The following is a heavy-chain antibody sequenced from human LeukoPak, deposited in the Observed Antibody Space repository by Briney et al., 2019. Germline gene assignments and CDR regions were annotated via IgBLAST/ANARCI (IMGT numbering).Heavy chain of an antibody. Sequence: SETLSLTCAVYGGSFSGYYWSWIRQPPGKGLEWIGEINHSGSTNYNPSLKSRVTISVDTSKNQFSLKLSSVTAADTAVYYCARGYYYDSSGYYYQTPNFDYWGQGTLVTASS. D-gene: IGHD3-22*01. CDR2: INHSGST. J-gene: IGHJ4*02. V-gene: IGHV4-34*01. CDR1: GGSFSGYY. CDR3: ARGYYYDSSGYYYQTPNFDY.